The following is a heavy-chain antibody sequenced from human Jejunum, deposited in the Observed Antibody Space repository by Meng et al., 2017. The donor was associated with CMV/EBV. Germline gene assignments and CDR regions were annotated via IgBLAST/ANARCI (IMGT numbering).Heavy chain of an antibody. V-gene: IGHV5-51*01. CDR1: RYG. J-gene: IGHJ4*02. D-gene: IGHD3/OR15-3a*01. Sequence: RYGMGWVRKRPGRGLEWMGIIHPYDSDTRYRPSVQGQVTISVDYSINTAYLQTSRLKASDTAIYYCARGGTYNFWTTYFSFPFDSWGQGTPVTVSS. CDR2: IHPYDSDT. CDR3: ARGGTYNFWTTYFSFPFDS.